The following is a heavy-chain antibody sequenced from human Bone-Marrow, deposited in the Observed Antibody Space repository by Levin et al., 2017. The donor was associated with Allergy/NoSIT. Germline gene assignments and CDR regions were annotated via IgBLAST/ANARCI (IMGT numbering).Heavy chain of an antibody. CDR1: GFSLSSYT. Sequence: GGSLRLSCLASGFSLSSYTMNWVRQAPGKGLEWVASISASSSYIFYADSIKGRFTVSRDNAKNSVYLQMSRLRVDDTAIYFCARDQDYGFLSGLGWFDPWGQGTQVTVSS. J-gene: IGHJ5*01. D-gene: IGHD3-3*01. CDR2: ISASSSYI. V-gene: IGHV3-21*06. CDR3: ARDQDYGFLSGLGWFDP.